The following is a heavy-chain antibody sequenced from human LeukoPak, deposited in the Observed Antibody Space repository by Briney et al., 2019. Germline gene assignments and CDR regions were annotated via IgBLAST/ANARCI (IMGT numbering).Heavy chain of an antibody. CDR3: AREPLAYCGGDCYGRDLLYYYYYMDV. D-gene: IGHD2-21*02. J-gene: IGHJ6*03. Sequence: GGSLRLSCAASEFSVGSNYMTWVRQAPGKGLEWVSLIYSGGSTYYADSVKGRFTISRDNSKNTLYLQMNSLRAEDTAVYYCAREPLAYCGGDCYGRDLLYYYYYMDVWGKGTTVTVSS. CDR2: IYSGGST. V-gene: IGHV3-66*01. CDR1: EFSVGSNY.